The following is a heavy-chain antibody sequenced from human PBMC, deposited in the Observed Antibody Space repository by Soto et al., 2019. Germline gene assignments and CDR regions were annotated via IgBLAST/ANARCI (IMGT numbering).Heavy chain of an antibody. CDR3: AKEDVDTAMVDY. CDR2: ISGSGGST. J-gene: IGHJ4*02. Sequence: PGGSLRLSCAASGFTFSSYAMSWVRQAPGKGLEWVSAISGSGGSTYYADSVKGRSTITRDNPKNTLYLQMNSLRAEDTAVYYCAKEDVDTAMVDYWGQGTLVTVSS. V-gene: IGHV3-23*01. D-gene: IGHD5-18*01. CDR1: GFTFSSYA.